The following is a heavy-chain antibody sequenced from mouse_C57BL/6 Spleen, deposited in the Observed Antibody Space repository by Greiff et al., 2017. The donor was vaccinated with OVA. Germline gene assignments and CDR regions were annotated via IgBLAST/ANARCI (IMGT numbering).Heavy chain of an antibody. CDR3: ASLIYYGNLGFAY. V-gene: IGHV1-80*01. J-gene: IGHJ3*01. Sequence: VKLVESGAELVKPGASVKISCKASGYAFSSYWMNWVKQRPGKGLEWIGQIYPGDGDTNYNGKFKGKVTLTADKSSSTAYMQLSSLTSEDSAVYFCASLIYYGNLGFAYWGQGTLVTVSA. D-gene: IGHD2-1*01. CDR1: GYAFSSYW. CDR2: IYPGDGDT.